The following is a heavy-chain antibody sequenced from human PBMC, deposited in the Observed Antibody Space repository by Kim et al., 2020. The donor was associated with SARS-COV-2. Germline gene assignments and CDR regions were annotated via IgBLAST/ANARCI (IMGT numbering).Heavy chain of an antibody. CDR1: GYTLTELS. V-gene: IGHV1-24*01. CDR3: ATAIAVAGTTIYYYYGMDV. J-gene: IGHJ6*02. CDR2: FDPEDGET. Sequence: ASVKVSCKVSGYTLTELSMHWVRQAPGKGFEWMGGFDPEDGETIYAQKFQGRVTMTEDTSTDTAYMELSSLRSEDTAVYYCATAIAVAGTTIYYYYGMDVWGQGTTVTVSS. D-gene: IGHD6-19*01.